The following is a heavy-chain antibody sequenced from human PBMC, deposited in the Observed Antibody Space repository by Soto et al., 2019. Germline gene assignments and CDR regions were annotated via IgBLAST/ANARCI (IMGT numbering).Heavy chain of an antibody. CDR1: GFTFSNAW. CDR2: IKSKTDGGTT. Sequence: EVQLVESGGGLVKPGGSLRLSCAASGFTFSNAWMNWVRQAPGKGLEWVGRIKSKTDGGTTDYAAPVKVRFTISRDDSKNTLYLQKNSLKTEDTAVYYCNTGEYYDSSGTSSDVWKVWGQGTTVTVSS. V-gene: IGHV3-15*07. CDR3: NTGEYYDSSGTSSDVWKV. J-gene: IGHJ6*02. D-gene: IGHD3-22*01.